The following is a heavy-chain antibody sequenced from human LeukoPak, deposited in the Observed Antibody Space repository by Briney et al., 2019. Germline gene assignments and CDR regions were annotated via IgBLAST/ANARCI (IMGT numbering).Heavy chain of an antibody. CDR3: ARDPELRYSMDV. CDR1: GFTFSSYA. Sequence: GGSLRLSCAASGFTFSSYAMHWVRQAPGKGLEWVAVISYDGSNKYYADSVKGRFTISRDNSKNTLYLQMNSLRAEDTAVYYCARDPELRYSMDVWGKGTTVTVSS. CDR2: ISYDGSNK. V-gene: IGHV3-30*04. J-gene: IGHJ6*03. D-gene: IGHD3-9*01.